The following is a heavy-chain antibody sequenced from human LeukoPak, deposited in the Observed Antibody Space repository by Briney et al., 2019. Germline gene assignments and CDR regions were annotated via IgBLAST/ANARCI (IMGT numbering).Heavy chain of an antibody. J-gene: IGHJ4*02. CDR2: ISSSGSTI. CDR3: ARGGEYGDYPDY. Sequence: GGSLRLSCAASGFTFSSYEMNWARQAPGKGLEWVSYISSSGSTIYYADSVKGRFTISRDNAKNSLYLQMNSLRAEDTAVYYCARGGEYGDYPDYWGQGTLVTVSS. CDR1: GFTFSSYE. D-gene: IGHD4-17*01. V-gene: IGHV3-48*03.